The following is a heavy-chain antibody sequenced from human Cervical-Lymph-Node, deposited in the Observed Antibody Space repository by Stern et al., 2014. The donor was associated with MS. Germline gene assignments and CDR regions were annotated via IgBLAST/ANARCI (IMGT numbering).Heavy chain of an antibody. CDR3: ARVRFYGSGIYYALGDGMDV. CDR2: LNPNSGNK. J-gene: IGHJ6*02. D-gene: IGHD3-10*01. Sequence: VQLVESGAEVKKPGASVKVSCKASGYTFTNYNIDWVRQATGQGLEWMGWLNPNSGNKGYAQRFQGRGPMTRDTFTSTAYMELSSLKAEDTAVYYCARVRFYGSGIYYALGDGMDVWGQGTTVTVSS. V-gene: IGHV1-8*01. CDR1: GYTFTNYN.